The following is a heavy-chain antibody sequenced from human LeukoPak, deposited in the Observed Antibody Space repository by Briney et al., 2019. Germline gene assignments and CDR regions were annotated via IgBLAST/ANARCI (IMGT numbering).Heavy chain of an antibody. CDR2: MYTGGTP. CDR3: ARGAATGPTLGFDY. J-gene: IGHJ4*02. Sequence: GGSLRLSCAASGFSVTNNYITRVRQAPGKGLEWVSVMYTGGTPYYADSVKGRFTISRDISKNTLYLQMTSLRAEDTAVYYCARGAATGPTLGFDYWGQGTLVTVSS. D-gene: IGHD6-13*01. V-gene: IGHV3-53*01. CDR1: GFSVTNNY.